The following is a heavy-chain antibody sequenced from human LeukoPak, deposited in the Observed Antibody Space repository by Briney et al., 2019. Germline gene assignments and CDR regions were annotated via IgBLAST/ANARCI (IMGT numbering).Heavy chain of an antibody. V-gene: IGHV3-48*02. CDR3: ASSGSYRFDY. D-gene: IGHD1-26*01. CDR2: ITASGTAM. J-gene: IGHJ4*02. CDR1: GFTFSSFW. Sequence: GGSLRLSCSASGFTFSSFWMSWVRQAPGKGLEWVSHITASGTAMFYADSVKGRFTISRDNAKNSLYLQMNSLRDEDTAVYYCASSGSYRFDYWGQGTLVTVSS.